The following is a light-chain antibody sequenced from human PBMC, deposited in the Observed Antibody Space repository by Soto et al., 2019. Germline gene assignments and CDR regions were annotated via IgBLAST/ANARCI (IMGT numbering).Light chain of an antibody. CDR2: DVT. J-gene: IGLJ3*02. CDR1: SSDVGGYTS. V-gene: IGLV2-14*01. Sequence: QSALTQPASVSGSPGQTITISCTGPSSDVGGYTSVSWYQQHPGKAPKRLIYDVTYRPSGVSTRFSGSKSGNTASLTISGLQAEDEAHYYCRSVTSSILVFGGGSKLTVL. CDR3: RSVTSSILV.